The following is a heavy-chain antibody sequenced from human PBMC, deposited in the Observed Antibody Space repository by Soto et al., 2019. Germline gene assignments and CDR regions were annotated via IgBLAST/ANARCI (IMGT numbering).Heavy chain of an antibody. CDR3: AKDGFDY. V-gene: IGHV3-30*18. CDR1: GFTFSSYG. Sequence: QVQLVESGGGVVQPGRSLRLSCAASGFTFSSYGMHWVRQAPGKGLEWVAVISYDGSNKYYADSVKGRFTISRDNSKNTRYLQMNSLRAEDTAVYYCAKDGFDYWGQGTLVTVSS. CDR2: ISYDGSNK. J-gene: IGHJ4*02.